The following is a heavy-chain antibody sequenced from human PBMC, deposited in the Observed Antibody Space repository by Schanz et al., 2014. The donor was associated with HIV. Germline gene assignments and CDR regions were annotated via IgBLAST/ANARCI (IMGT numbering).Heavy chain of an antibody. CDR1: GFIFSRNG. Sequence: VQLVESGGGLVQPGRSLRLSCAASGFIFSRNGMHWVRQAPGKGLEWVALIWYDGGNKYYADSVEGRFTISRDNSKNTLYLQMNSLRAEDTAVYYCAQEEVPNDCWGQGTLVTVSS. V-gene: IGHV3-33*06. CDR3: AQEEVPNDC. J-gene: IGHJ4*02. CDR2: IWYDGGNK.